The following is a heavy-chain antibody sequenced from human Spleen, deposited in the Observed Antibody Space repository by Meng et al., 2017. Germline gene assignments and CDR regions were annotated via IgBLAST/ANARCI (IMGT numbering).Heavy chain of an antibody. Sequence: SETLSLTCSVSGGSISSGNYFWSWIRQPAGKRLEWIGRIYASGSTNYNPSLKSRVTISIDTSKNQFSLKLNSVTAADTALYYCAKLGGYDLLSGFPVNSWGQGTLVTVSS. CDR3: AKLGGYDLLSGFPVNS. D-gene: IGHD3-3*01. J-gene: IGHJ4*02. CDR2: IYASGST. V-gene: IGHV4-61*02. CDR1: GGSISSGNYF.